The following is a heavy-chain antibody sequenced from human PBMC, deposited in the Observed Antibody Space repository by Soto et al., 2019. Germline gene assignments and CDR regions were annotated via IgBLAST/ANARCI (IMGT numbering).Heavy chain of an antibody. CDR1: GGSLSGYY. J-gene: IGHJ4*02. D-gene: IGHD5-12*01. Sequence: QVQLQQWGAGLLKPSETLSLKCAVTGGSLSGYYWSWIRQPPGKGLEWIGEVKDGGHTNYSPSLRGRVTISSVTSNNQFSLRLNSVTAADTGVYYCARGQEGVVATHWDQGSLVTVSS. CDR2: VKDGGHT. CDR3: ARGQEGVVATH. V-gene: IGHV4-34*01.